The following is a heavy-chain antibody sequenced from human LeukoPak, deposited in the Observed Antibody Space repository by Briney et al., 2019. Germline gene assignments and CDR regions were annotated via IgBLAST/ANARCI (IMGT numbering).Heavy chain of an antibody. CDR2: IIPIFGTA. Sequence: SVKVSCKASGGTFSSYAISWVRPAPGQGLEWMGGIIPIFGTANYAQKFQGRVTITADESTSTAYMELSSLRSEDTAVYYCARAVLGQQLDYYYYYGMDVWGQGTTVTVSS. V-gene: IGHV1-69*13. CDR3: ARAVLGQQLDYYYYYGMDV. CDR1: GGTFSSYA. D-gene: IGHD6-13*01. J-gene: IGHJ6*02.